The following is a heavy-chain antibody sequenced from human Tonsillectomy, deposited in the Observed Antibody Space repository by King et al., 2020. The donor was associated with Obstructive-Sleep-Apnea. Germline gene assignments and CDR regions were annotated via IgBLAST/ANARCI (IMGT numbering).Heavy chain of an antibody. CDR2: IRYDGSNK. Sequence: VQLVESGGGVVQPGRSLRLSCAASGFTFSSYGMHWVRQAPGKGLEWVAFIRYDGSNKYYADSVKGRFTISRDNSKNTLYLQMNSLRAEDTAVYYCAKEMDTAMDLYYYYGMDVWGQGTTVTVSS. V-gene: IGHV3-30*02. CDR1: GFTFSSYG. J-gene: IGHJ6*02. D-gene: IGHD5-18*01. CDR3: AKEMDTAMDLYYYYGMDV.